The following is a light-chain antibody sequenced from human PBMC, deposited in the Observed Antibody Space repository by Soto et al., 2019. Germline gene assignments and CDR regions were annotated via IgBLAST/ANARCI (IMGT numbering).Light chain of an antibody. J-gene: IGKJ3*01. Sequence: IMMTQSPATLSVSPGERVTLSCRATETISSNLAWYQQRPGQAPRLLIYGASIRATGVPARFSGSGSGSEFTLTISSLQSDDFGIYYCQHFKNWPPTVTFGPGTKVDLK. CDR2: GAS. CDR3: QHFKNWPPTVT. CDR1: ETISSN. V-gene: IGKV3D-15*01.